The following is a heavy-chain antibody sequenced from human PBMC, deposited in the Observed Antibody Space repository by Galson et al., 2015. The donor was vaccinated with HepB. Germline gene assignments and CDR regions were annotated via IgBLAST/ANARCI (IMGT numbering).Heavy chain of an antibody. D-gene: IGHD6-19*01. CDR3: ARSQAVAGTS. J-gene: IGHJ4*02. V-gene: IGHV4-39*01. CDR2: IYYSGST. Sequence: LSLTCTVSGGSISSSSHYWGWIRQPPGKGLEWIGSIYYSGSTYYNPSLKSRVTISVDTSKNQFSLKLSSVTAADTAAYYCARSQAVAGTSWGQGTLVTVSS. CDR1: GGSISSSSHY.